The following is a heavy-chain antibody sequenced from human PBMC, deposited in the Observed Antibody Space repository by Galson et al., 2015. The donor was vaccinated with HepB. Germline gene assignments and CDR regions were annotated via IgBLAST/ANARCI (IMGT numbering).Heavy chain of an antibody. CDR3: AKDREGGWSFDY. CDR1: GFTFSRHW. CDR2: IKPEGTEQ. D-gene: IGHD6-19*01. J-gene: IGHJ4*02. V-gene: IGHV3-7*03. Sequence: SLRLSCAGSGFTFSRHWMHWVRLAPGKGLEWVASIKPEGTEQVYVDSVKGRFTISRDNAKNSLYLRMNSLRVEDTAVYYCAKDREGGWSFDYWGQGTLVTVSS.